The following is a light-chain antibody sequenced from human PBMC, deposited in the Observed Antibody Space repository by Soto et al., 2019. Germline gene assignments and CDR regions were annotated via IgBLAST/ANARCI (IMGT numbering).Light chain of an antibody. CDR3: QQYSSLWT. CDR1: QSVSNNY. CDR2: GAS. Sequence: EIVLTQSPGTLSLSPGERATLSCRTSQSVSNNYLAWYQQKPGQAPRLLLYGASSRATGIPDRFSGSGSGTDFPLSLSRLEPEDFAVYYCQQYSSLWTFGQGTKVDI. J-gene: IGKJ1*01. V-gene: IGKV3-20*01.